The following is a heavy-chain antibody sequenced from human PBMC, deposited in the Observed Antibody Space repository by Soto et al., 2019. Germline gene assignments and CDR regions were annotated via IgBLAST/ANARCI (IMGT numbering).Heavy chain of an antibody. CDR2: IWYDGSNK. V-gene: IGHV3-33*01. Sequence: LRLSCAASGFTFSSYGMHWVRQAPGKGLEWVAVIWYDGSNKYYADSVKGRFTISRDNSKNTLYLQMNSLRAEDTAVYYCARDYTATAMGWYYMDVWGKGTTVTVSS. CDR1: GFTFSSYG. J-gene: IGHJ6*03. CDR3: ARDYTATAMGWYYMDV. D-gene: IGHD5-18*01.